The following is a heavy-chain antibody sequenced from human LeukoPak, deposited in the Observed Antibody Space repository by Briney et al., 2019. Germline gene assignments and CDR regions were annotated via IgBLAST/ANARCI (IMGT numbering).Heavy chain of an antibody. CDR1: GFTFSSYG. D-gene: IGHD2-15*01. Sequence: GRSLRLSCAASGFTFSSYGMHWVRQAPGKGLEWVAVISYDGSNKYYADSVKGRFTISRDNSKNTLYLQMNSLRAEDTAVYYFAKDRHCRGGSCYPGPYYYGMDVWGQGTTVTVSS. V-gene: IGHV3-30*18. CDR3: AKDRHCRGGSCYPGPYYYGMDV. CDR2: ISYDGSNK. J-gene: IGHJ6*02.